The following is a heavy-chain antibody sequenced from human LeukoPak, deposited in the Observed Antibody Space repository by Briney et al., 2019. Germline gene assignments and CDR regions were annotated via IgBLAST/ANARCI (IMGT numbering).Heavy chain of an antibody. J-gene: IGHJ6*03. Sequence: SETLSLTCTVSGGSISSYYWSWIRQPAGKGLEWIWRIYTSGSTNYYPSLKRRVTISVDTSTNQFSLKLSSVTAADTAVYYCARVVVDTDNYYYYYYMDVWGKGTTVTISS. CDR1: GGSISSYY. CDR3: ARVVVDTDNYYYYYYMDV. CDR2: IYTSGST. D-gene: IGHD5-18*01. V-gene: IGHV4-4*07.